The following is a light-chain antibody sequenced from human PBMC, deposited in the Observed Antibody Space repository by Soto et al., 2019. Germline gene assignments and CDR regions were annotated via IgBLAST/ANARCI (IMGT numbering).Light chain of an antibody. CDR1: TSDVGGYTY. CDR2: DVS. J-gene: IGLJ1*01. Sequence: STLPLTPSVSGSPLQPRPASFTGTTSDVGGYTYVSWYQHHPGKAPKLMIFDVSNRPSGVSNRFSGSKSGNTASLTISGLQPEDEADYYCSSYTTSNTRQIVFGTGT. V-gene: IGLV2-14*03. CDR3: SSYTTSNTRQIV.